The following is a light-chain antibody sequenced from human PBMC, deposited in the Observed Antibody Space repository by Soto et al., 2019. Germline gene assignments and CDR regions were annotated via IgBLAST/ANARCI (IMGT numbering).Light chain of an antibody. CDR1: QSVRNK. J-gene: IGKJ2*01. CDR2: DAS. Sequence: EVVMTQSPVTLSVSPGERATLSCRASQSVRNKLAWYQQKPGQAPRLLIYDASTRATGIPVRFSGSGSGTEFTLTISSLQSEDFAAYYCQQYNNWPETFGLGTKLEIK. CDR3: QQYNNWPET. V-gene: IGKV3-15*01.